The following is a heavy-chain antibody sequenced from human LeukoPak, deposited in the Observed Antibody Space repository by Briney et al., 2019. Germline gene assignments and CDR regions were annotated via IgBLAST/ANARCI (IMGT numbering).Heavy chain of an antibody. J-gene: IGHJ4*02. V-gene: IGHV4-61*02. CDR3: ARQSGYYPYFDY. D-gene: IGHD3-22*01. Sequence: SETLSLTCTVSGGSISSGSYYWSWIRQPAGKGLEWIGRIYTSGSTNYNPSLKSRVTISVDTSKNQFSLKLSSVTAADTAVYYCARQSGYYPYFDYWGQGTLVTVSS. CDR2: IYTSGST. CDR1: GGSISSGSYY.